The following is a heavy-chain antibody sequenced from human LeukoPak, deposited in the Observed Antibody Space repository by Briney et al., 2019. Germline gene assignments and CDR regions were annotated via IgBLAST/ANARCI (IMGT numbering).Heavy chain of an antibody. CDR3: ATSPEVTYFDY. V-gene: IGHV4-4*09. CDR2: IHTSGDT. J-gene: IGHJ4*03. Sequence: SETLSLTCTVSGGSISSFYWSWIRQPPGKGLEWIGYIHTSGDTSYNPSLKSRVTISVDSSKKQFSLKLGSVTAADTAVYYCATSPEVTYFDYWGQGTTVTVS. CDR1: GGSISSFY.